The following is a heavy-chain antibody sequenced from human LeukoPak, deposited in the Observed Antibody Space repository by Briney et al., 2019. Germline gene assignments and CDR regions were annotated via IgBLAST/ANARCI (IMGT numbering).Heavy chain of an antibody. CDR3: ARDVDTATTTDY. CDR2: INPNAGGT. J-gene: IGHJ4*02. CDR1: GYTFTGYH. V-gene: IGHV1-2*02. D-gene: IGHD5-18*01. Sequence: ASVKVSCKASGYTFTGYHMHWVRQAPGQGLEWMGWINPNAGGTNYAQKFQGRVTMTRDTSISTAYMELSRLRSDDTAVYYCARDVDTATTTDYWGQGTLVTVSS.